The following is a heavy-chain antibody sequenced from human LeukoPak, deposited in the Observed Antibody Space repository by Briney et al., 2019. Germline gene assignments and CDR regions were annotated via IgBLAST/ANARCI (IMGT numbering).Heavy chain of an antibody. D-gene: IGHD1-20*01. CDR1: GYTFGTHW. J-gene: IGHJ5*02. V-gene: IGHV1-46*01. Sequence: ASVKVSCKASGYTFGTHWMHWVRQAPGQGLEWMGIINPSGDGRLYAQKFQGRVTVTRDMSTRTVYMELSDLRPEDTAVYYCARDYSGEWEQITGWWFDPWGQGTLVIVSS. CDR2: INPSGDGR. CDR3: ARDYSGEWEQITGWWFDP.